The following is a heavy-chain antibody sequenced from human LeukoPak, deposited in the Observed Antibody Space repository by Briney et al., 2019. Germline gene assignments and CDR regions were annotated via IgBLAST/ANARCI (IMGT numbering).Heavy chain of an antibody. V-gene: IGHV3-9*03. D-gene: IGHD3-10*01. Sequence: GGSLRLSCAASGFTFDDYAMHWVRQASGKGLEWVSGISWNSGSIGYADSVRGRFTISRDNAKNSLYLQMNSLRAEDMALYYCAKAAYYYGSGSYYYFDYWGPGNPGHRLL. CDR3: AKAAYYYGSGSYYYFDY. CDR2: ISWNSGSI. J-gene: IGHJ4*02. CDR1: GFTFDDYA.